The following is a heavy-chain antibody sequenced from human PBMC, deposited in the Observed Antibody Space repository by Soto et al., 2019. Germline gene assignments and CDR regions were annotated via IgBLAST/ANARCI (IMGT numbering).Heavy chain of an antibody. CDR3: TSVAAMSRGDY. D-gene: IGHD6-19*01. CDR1: GFSFSVSA. V-gene: IGHV3-73*01. Sequence: EVQLVESGGGLVQPGGSLTLSCATSGFSFSVSAMHWVRQASGKGLEWVGRIRSKANSYATTYGASVKDRFTISRDDSKNTAYLQMNSLKTEDTAVYYCTSVAAMSRGDYWGQGTLVTVSS. CDR2: IRSKANSYAT. J-gene: IGHJ4*02.